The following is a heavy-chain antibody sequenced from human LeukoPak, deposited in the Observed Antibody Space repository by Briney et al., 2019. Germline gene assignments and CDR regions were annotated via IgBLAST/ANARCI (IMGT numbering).Heavy chain of an antibody. CDR1: GASISGYY. CDR3: ARHRCSGGSCYSFDYNWFDP. V-gene: IGHV4-59*08. D-gene: IGHD2-15*01. Sequence: SETLSLTCTVSGASISGYYWSWIRQPPGKGLEWSGYIYYSGSTNYNPSLKSRVTISIDTSKNQFSLKLSSVTAADTAVYYCARHRCSGGSCYSFDYNWFDPWGQGTLVTVSS. J-gene: IGHJ5*02. CDR2: IYYSGST.